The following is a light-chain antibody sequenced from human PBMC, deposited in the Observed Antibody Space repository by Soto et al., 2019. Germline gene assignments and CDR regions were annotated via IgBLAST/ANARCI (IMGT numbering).Light chain of an antibody. J-gene: IGKJ1*01. CDR2: GAS. CDR1: QSVSGN. Sequence: EIVMTQSPATLSVSPGERATLSCRASQSVSGNLAWYQQKPGQAPRLLIYGASTRATGIPARFSGSGSGTEFTLTISSLQSEDFAVYYCHQSNDWWTFGQGTKVDIK. V-gene: IGKV3-15*01. CDR3: HQSNDWWT.